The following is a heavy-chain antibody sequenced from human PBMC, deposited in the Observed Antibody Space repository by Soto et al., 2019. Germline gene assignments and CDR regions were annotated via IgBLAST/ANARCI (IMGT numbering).Heavy chain of an antibody. V-gene: IGHV2-5*01. D-gene: IGHD3-22*01. CDR2: IYWNDDK. CDR1: GFSLSTSGVG. J-gene: IGHJ4*02. Sequence: GSGPTLVNPTQTLTLTCTFSGFSLSTSGVGVGWIRQPPGKALEWLALIYWNDDKRYSPSLKSRLTITKDTSKNQVVLTMTNMDPVDTATYYCAHTYYYDSSGYYSIYFDYWGQGTLVTVSS. CDR3: AHTYYYDSSGYYSIYFDY.